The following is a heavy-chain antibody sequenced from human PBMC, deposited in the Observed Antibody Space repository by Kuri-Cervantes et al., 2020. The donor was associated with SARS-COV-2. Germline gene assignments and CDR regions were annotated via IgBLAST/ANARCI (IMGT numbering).Heavy chain of an antibody. CDR3: ARVSCSGGTCLLDY. D-gene: IGHD2-15*01. V-gene: IGHV4-30-4*01. CDR2: IYYTGGT. J-gene: IGHJ4*02. CDR1: SASISSGDYY. Sequence: SETLSLTCTVSSASISSGDYYWSWIRQPPGKGLNWIAYIYYTGGTYYNPSLKSRVTISVDTSKNQFSLKLTSVTAADTAVYYCARVSCSGGTCLLDYWGQGTLVTVSS.